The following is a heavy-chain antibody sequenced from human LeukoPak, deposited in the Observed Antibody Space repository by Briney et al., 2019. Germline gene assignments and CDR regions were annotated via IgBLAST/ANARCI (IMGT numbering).Heavy chain of an antibody. J-gene: IGHJ6*02. CDR3: ARDVPTMVRGTRSYYYYGMDV. Sequence: SETLSLTCTVSGGSISSYYWSWIRQPAGKGLEWIGRIYTSGSTNYNPSLKNRVTISVDTSKNQFSLKLSSVTAADTAVYYCARDVPTMVRGTRSYYYYGMDVWSQGTTVTVS. CDR1: GGSISSYY. CDR2: IYTSGST. D-gene: IGHD3-10*01. V-gene: IGHV4-4*07.